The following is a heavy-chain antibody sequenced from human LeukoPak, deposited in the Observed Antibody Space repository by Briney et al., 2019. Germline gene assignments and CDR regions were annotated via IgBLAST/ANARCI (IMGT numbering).Heavy chain of an antibody. CDR3: GKGGYSSWSNFDY. D-gene: IGHD3-22*01. V-gene: IGHV3-23*01. CDR1: GFTVNSYA. Sequence: GGSLRLSCAVSGFTVNSYAMSWVRQPPGKGLEWVSGISGGGGTTYFADPVKGRFTISRDNSKNTLYLQMNSLRAEDTAVYYCGKGGYSSWSNFDYWGPGTLVTVSS. CDR2: ISGGGGTT. J-gene: IGHJ4*02.